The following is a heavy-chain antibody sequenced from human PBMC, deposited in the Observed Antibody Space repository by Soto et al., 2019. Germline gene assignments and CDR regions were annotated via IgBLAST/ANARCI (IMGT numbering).Heavy chain of an antibody. V-gene: IGHV4-4*07. CDR2: IYTSGST. J-gene: IGHJ3*02. CDR1: GGSISSYY. CDR3: ARDRIAVAGYAFDI. Sequence: PSETLSLTCTVSGGSISSYYWSWIRQPSGKGLEWIGRIYTSGSTNYNPSLKSRVTMSVDTSKNQFSLKLSSVTAADKAVYYCARDRIAVAGYAFDIWGQGTMVTVSS. D-gene: IGHD6-19*01.